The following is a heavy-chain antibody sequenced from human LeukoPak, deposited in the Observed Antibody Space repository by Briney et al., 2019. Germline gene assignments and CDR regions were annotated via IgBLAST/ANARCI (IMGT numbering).Heavy chain of an antibody. CDR3: ARGFYDFWSGPGRGWFDP. J-gene: IGHJ5*02. CDR2: ISAYNGNT. V-gene: IGHV1-18*01. CDR1: GYTFTSYG. D-gene: IGHD3-3*01. Sequence: ASVTVSCKAPGYTFTSYGISWVRQAPGQGLEWMGWISAYNGNTNYAQKLQGRVTMTTDTSTSTAYMELSRLRSDDTAVYYCARGFYDFWSGPGRGWFDPWGQGTLVTVSS.